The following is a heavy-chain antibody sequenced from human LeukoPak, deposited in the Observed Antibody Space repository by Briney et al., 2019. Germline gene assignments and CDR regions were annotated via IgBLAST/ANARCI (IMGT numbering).Heavy chain of an antibody. V-gene: IGHV3-9*01. D-gene: IGHD6-13*01. Sequence: PGGSLRLSCVVSGFSFDDYAMHWVRQAPGKGLEWVSGISWNSGSIDYADSVKGRFTISRDNAKNSLYLQMNSLGPEDTAFYYCAKDMRTEYSSTWYYFDCWGQGTLVTVSS. CDR3: AKDMRTEYSSTWYYFDC. CDR2: ISWNSGSI. CDR1: GFSFDDYA. J-gene: IGHJ4*02.